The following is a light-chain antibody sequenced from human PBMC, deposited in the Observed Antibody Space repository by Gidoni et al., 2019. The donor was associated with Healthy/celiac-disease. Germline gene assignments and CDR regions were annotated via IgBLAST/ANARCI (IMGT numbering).Light chain of an antibody. J-gene: IGLJ1*01. CDR2: EVS. CDR1: SSDVGGYNY. CDR3: SSYTSSSTKV. Sequence: QSALTQPASVSGSPGPSITISCTGTSSDVGGYNYVSWYQQNPGKAPKLMIYEVSNRPSGVSNRFSGSKSGNTASLTISGLQAEDEADYYCSSYTSSSTKVFGTGTKVTVL. V-gene: IGLV2-14*01.